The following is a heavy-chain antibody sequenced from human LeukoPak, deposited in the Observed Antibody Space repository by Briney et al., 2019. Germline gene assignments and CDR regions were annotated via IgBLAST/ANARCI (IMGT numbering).Heavy chain of an antibody. D-gene: IGHD3-16*01. Sequence: SSETLSLTCTVSGGSISNYYWSWIRQPPGKGLEWIGYIYYSGSTNYNPPLKSRVTISVDTSKNQFSLKLSSVTAADTAVYYCAREGGGGISGLDYWGQGTLVTVSS. J-gene: IGHJ4*02. V-gene: IGHV4-59*01. CDR3: AREGGGGISGLDY. CDR2: IYYSGST. CDR1: GGSISNYY.